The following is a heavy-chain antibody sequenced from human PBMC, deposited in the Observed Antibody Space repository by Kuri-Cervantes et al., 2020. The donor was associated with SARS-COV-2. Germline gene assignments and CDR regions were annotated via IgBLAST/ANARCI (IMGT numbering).Heavy chain of an antibody. V-gene: IGHV4-59*08. Sequence: GSLRLSCTVFGGSITNYYWSWIRQPPGKGLEWIGNIYSSGRTNYNPSLKSRATILVYTSHNHFSLNLDSVTAADTAVYYCAKHDYGDYGTFDYWGPGTLVTVSS. CDR3: AKHDYGDYGTFDY. D-gene: IGHD4-17*01. CDR1: GGSITNYY. CDR2: IYSSGRT. J-gene: IGHJ4*02.